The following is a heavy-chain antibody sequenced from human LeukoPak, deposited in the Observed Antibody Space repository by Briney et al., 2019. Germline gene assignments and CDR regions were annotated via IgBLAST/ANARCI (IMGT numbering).Heavy chain of an antibody. CDR3: ARMGSSGLNAFDI. CDR1: GGSFTGYS. D-gene: IGHD3-22*01. Sequence: SETLSLTCSVYGGSFTGYSWSWIRQPPGRGLEWIGEINHSGSTKYNPSLKSRVTISIDTSKNQFSLKLSSVTPEDTAVYYCARMGSSGLNAFDIWGQGTMVTVSS. J-gene: IGHJ3*02. V-gene: IGHV4-34*01. CDR2: INHSGST.